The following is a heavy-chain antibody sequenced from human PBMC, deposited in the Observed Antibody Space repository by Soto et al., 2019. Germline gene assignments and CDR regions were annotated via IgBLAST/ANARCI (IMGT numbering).Heavy chain of an antibody. Sequence: SETLSLTCTVSSGSINPYYWSWIRQPPGKGLEWIGYISYSGNTNYNPSLKSRVTVSVDTSKNQFSLRLNSVTAADTAVYYCVREYFSGNCASWRQYYFDSWGQGTLVTVS. J-gene: IGHJ4*02. CDR1: SGSINPYY. V-gene: IGHV4-59*01. CDR3: VREYFSGNCASWRQYYFDS. D-gene: IGHD2-15*01. CDR2: ISYSGNT.